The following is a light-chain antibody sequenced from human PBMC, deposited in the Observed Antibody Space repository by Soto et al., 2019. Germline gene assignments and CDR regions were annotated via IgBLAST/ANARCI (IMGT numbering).Light chain of an antibody. V-gene: IGKV3-11*01. CDR2: DAS. Sequence: DIVLTQSPATLSLSPGERATLSCRASQSVSSYLAWYQQKPGQAPRLLIYDASNRATGIPPRFSGSGSGTEFTLTISSLEPEDFAVYYCQQRSNWPPLTFGGGTKVEIK. J-gene: IGKJ4*01. CDR1: QSVSSY. CDR3: QQRSNWPPLT.